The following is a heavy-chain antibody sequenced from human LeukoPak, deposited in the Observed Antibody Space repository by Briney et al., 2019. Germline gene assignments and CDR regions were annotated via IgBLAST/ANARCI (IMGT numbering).Heavy chain of an antibody. CDR1: GGTFSSYA. CDR2: IIPIFGTA. J-gene: IGHJ4*02. D-gene: IGHD3-10*01. V-gene: IGHV1-69*13. CDR3: ARDKLDYYYGSS. Sequence: ASVKVSCKASGGTFSSYAISWVRQAPGQGLEWMGGIIPIFGTANYAQKFQGRVTITADESTSTAYMELSSLRSEDTAVYYCARDKLDYYYGSSWGQGTLVTVSS.